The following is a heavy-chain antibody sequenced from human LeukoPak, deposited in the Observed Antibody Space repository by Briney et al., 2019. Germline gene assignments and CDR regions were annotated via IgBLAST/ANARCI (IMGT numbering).Heavy chain of an antibody. V-gene: IGHV3-30-3*01. CDR3: ASGPDEYNWNAGAFDI. CDR2: ISYDGSNK. CDR1: GFTFSSYA. Sequence: PGGSLRLSCAASGFTFSSYAMHWVRQAPGKGLEWVAVISYDGSNKYYADSVKGRFTISRDNSKNTLYLQMNSLRAEDTAVYYCASGPDEYNWNAGAFDIWGQGTMVTVSS. D-gene: IGHD1-20*01. J-gene: IGHJ3*02.